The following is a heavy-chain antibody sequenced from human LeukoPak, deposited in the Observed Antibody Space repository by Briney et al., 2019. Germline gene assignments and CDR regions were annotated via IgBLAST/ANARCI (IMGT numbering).Heavy chain of an antibody. CDR1: GNTFTRYG. D-gene: IGHD6-13*01. CDR3: ARGDSSLTKFDY. J-gene: IGHJ4*02. CDR2: ISAYNGNT. Sequence: ASVKVSCKASGNTFTRYGISWVRQAPGQGREWMGWISAYNGNTNYAQKFQDRVTMTTDTSTSTAYMELRSLRSDDTAVYYCARGDSSLTKFDYWGQGTLVTVSS. V-gene: IGHV1-18*01.